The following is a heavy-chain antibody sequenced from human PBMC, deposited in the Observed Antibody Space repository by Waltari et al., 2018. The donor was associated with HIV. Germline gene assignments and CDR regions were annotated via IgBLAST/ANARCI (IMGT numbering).Heavy chain of an antibody. CDR2: IYYSGTA. V-gene: IGHV4-39*01. CDR3: ARLRFHSLYYFDS. J-gene: IGHJ4*02. Sequence: QLHLQESGPGLVKPSETLSLTCSVSGASISSSSYYWAGIRRPPGKGLEWIGAIYYSGTAYYNPSVKSRVSASLDASKNELSLKLTSVTATDTALYYCARLRFHSLYYFDSWGPGILVTVSS. D-gene: IGHD3-16*01. CDR1: GASISSSSYY.